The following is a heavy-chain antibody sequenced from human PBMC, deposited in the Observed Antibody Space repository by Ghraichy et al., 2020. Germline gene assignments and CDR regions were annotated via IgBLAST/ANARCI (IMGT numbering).Heavy chain of an antibody. CDR2: ISVSGTIT. CDR1: GFTFSNYA. Sequence: LSLTCAASGFTFSNYAMSWVRQAPGKGLEWVSGISVSGTITYDADSVRGRFTVSRDNSKNTVYLQMNGLRAEDTAIYYCAKDVRFGTFWGQGTLVIVSS. D-gene: IGHD3-10*01. CDR3: AKDVRFGTF. J-gene: IGHJ4*02. V-gene: IGHV3-23*01.